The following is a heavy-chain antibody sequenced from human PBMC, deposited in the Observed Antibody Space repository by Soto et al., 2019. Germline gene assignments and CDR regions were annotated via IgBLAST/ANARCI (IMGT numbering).Heavy chain of an antibody. J-gene: IGHJ4*02. Sequence: GGSLRLSXAASGFTFSNAWMSWVRQAPGKGLEWVGRIKSKTDGGTTGYAAPVKGRFTISRDDSKNTLYLQMNSLKTEDTGVHYCTTADDFWSGYSYWGQGTLVTVSS. D-gene: IGHD3-3*01. CDR2: IKSKTDGGTT. CDR1: GFTFSNAW. CDR3: TTADDFWSGYSY. V-gene: IGHV3-15*01.